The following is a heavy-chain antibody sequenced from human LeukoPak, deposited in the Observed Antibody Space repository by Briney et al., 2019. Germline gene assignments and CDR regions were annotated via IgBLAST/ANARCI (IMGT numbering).Heavy chain of an antibody. J-gene: IGHJ6*03. CDR1: GYTFSSSD. V-gene: IGHV1-8*03. Sequence: ASVKVSCKASGYTFSSSDINWVRPATGQGLEWMGWMNPNSGHTGYAQKFQGRITFTRNTSLSTAYMELSSLRPEDTAVYFCARGVDYALWSDSSYQFYYMDVWGKGATVTVSS. D-gene: IGHD3-3*01. CDR3: ARGVDYALWSDSSYQFYYMDV. CDR2: MNPNSGHT.